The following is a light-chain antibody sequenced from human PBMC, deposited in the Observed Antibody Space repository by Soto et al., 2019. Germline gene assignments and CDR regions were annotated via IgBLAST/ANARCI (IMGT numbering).Light chain of an antibody. CDR1: SGDVGGSNY. V-gene: IGLV2-14*01. CDR2: EVN. CDR3: SSYTSSNTLEV. Sequence: QSALIQPASVSGSPGQSITISCTGTSGDVGGSNYVSWYQHHPHRAPKLLIYEVNYRPSGVSSRFSGSKSGNTASLTISGLQAEDEADYYCSSYTSSNTLEVFXVGTKVTVL. J-gene: IGLJ1*01.